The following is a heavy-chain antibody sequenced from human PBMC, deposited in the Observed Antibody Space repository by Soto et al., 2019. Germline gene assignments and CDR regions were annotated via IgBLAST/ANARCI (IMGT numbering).Heavy chain of an antibody. CDR3: ARSRAVIAVSGSFDY. Sequence: EVQLLESGGVLVQPGKSLRLSCTASGFTFSTYVMSCVRQAPGKGLEWVSVISSGGGSTDYADSVKARFTISRHNSKNTLFLQTNSLRAEDTAVYYCARSRAVIAVSGSFDYWGQGTLVTVSS. V-gene: IGHV3-23*01. J-gene: IGHJ4*02. CDR1: GFTFSTYV. D-gene: IGHD6-19*01. CDR2: ISSGGGST.